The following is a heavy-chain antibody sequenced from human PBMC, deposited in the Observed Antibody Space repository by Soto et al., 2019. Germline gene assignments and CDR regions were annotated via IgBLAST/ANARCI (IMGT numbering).Heavy chain of an antibody. CDR1: GGTFSSYA. J-gene: IGHJ6*02. CDR2: IIPIFGTA. CDR3: ARWYCSSTSRYYYYGMDV. V-gene: IGHV1-69*13. Sequence: SVKVSCKASGGTFSSYAISWVRQAPGQGLEWMGGIIPIFGTANYAQKFQGRVTITADESTSTAYMELSSLRSEDTAVYYCARWYCSSTSRYYYYGMDVWGQGTKVTVSS. D-gene: IGHD2-2*01.